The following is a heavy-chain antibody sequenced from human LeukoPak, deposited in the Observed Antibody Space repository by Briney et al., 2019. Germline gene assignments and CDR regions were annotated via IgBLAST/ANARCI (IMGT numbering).Heavy chain of an antibody. J-gene: IGHJ4*02. D-gene: IGHD3-9*01. CDR2: IWYDASNK. V-gene: IGHV3-33*08. Sequence: GGSLRLSCAASGFSFRSYGMHWVRQAPGKGLEWVTFIWYDASNKYYAESVKGRFTISRDNSRNTVFLQMSSLRAEDTAIYYCATDISTHYFGSWGQGTLVTVSS. CDR3: ATDISTHYFGS. CDR1: GFSFRSYG.